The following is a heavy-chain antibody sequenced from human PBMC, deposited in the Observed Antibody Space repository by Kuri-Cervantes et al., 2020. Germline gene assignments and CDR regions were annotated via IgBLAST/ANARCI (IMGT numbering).Heavy chain of an antibody. Sequence: SETLSLTCTVSGGSISSYYWSWIRQPPGKGLEWIGYIYYGGSTNYNPSLKSRVTISVDTSKNQFSLKLSSVTAADTAVYYCARGRWADYWGQGTLVTVSS. D-gene: IGHD3-16*01. V-gene: IGHV4-59*01. CDR3: ARGRWADY. CDR2: IYYGGST. J-gene: IGHJ4*02. CDR1: GGSISSYY.